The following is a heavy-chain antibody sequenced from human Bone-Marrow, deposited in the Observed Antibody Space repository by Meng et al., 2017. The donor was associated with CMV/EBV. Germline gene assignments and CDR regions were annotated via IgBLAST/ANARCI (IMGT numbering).Heavy chain of an antibody. Sequence: GESLKISCAASGFIFSNYAMSWVRQAPGKGLVWVSRINSDGSSTSYADSVKGRFTISRDNAKDTLYLQMNSLRAEDTAVYYCARGPHDYYDSSGYYYSGQGTLVAVSS. V-gene: IGHV3-74*01. CDR2: INSDGSST. CDR3: ARGPHDYYDSSGYYY. D-gene: IGHD3-22*01. CDR1: GFIFSNYA. J-gene: IGHJ4*02.